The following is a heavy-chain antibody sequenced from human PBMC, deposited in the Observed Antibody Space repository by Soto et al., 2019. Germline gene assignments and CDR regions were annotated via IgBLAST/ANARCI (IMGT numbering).Heavy chain of an antibody. Sequence: PGGSLRLSCAASGFTFSSYGMHWVRQAPGKGLEWVAVISYDGSNKYYADSVKGRFTISRDNSKNTLYLQMNSLRAEDTAVYYCAKDFGYCSSTSCYAGYYYYMDVWGKGTTVTVSS. CDR1: GFTFSSYG. V-gene: IGHV3-30*18. J-gene: IGHJ6*03. CDR2: ISYDGSNK. CDR3: AKDFGYCSSTSCYAGYYYYMDV. D-gene: IGHD2-2*01.